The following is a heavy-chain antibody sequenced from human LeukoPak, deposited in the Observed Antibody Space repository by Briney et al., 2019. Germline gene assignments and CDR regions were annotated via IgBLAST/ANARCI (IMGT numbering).Heavy chain of an antibody. CDR2: IYHSGST. CDR3: ARAAYYYDWSGRTGWDFDY. Sequence: SETLSLTCAVYGGSFSGYYWSWIRQPPGKGLEWIGYIYHSGSTYYNPSLKSRVTISVDRSKKQFSLKLSSVTAADTGVYYCARAAYYYDWSGRTGWDFDYWGKRTMVTVS. J-gene: IGHJ4*02. CDR1: GGSFSGYY. D-gene: IGHD3-22*01. V-gene: IGHV4-34*01.